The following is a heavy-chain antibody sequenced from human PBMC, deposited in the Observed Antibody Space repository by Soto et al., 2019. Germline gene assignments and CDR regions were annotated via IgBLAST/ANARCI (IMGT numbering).Heavy chain of an antibody. CDR3: ASSDFWSGYTRLDY. CDR1: GGTFSSYT. D-gene: IGHD3-3*01. Sequence: SVKVSCKASGGTFSSYTISWVRQAPGQGLEWMGRIIPILGITNYAQKFQGRVTITRDASASTAYMELSSLRSEDTAVYYCASSDFWSGYTRLDYWGQGTLVTVSS. CDR2: IIPILGIT. V-gene: IGHV1-69*02. J-gene: IGHJ4*02.